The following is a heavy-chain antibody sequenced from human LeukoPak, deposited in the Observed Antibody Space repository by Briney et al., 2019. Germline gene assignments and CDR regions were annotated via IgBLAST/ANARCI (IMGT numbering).Heavy chain of an antibody. J-gene: IGHJ4*02. D-gene: IGHD2-21*01. CDR1: GYSFTIYW. CDR2: IYPGDSDI. V-gene: IGHV5-51*01. Sequence: GESLKISFKGSGYSFTIYWIAWVRQMPGKGLEWMGIIYPGDSDIRYSPSFQGQVTISADKSISTAYLQWSSLKASDTAMYYCARRLYCGGDCYSFDYWGQGTLVTVSS. CDR3: ARRLYCGGDCYSFDY.